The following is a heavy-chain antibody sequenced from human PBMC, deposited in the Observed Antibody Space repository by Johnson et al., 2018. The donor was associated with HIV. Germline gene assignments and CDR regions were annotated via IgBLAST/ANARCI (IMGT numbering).Heavy chain of an antibody. CDR1: GFTFSSYG. D-gene: IGHD4-23*01. CDR3: AKSPGKDHGGNSGAFHI. Sequence: QVQLLESGGGVVQPGRSLRLSCAASGFTFSSYGMHWVRQAPGKGLEWVAFIRYDGSNKYYADSVKGRFTISRDNSKNTLYLQMNSLRAEDTAVYYCAKSPGKDHGGNSGAFHIWGQGTMVTVSS. V-gene: IGHV3-30*02. J-gene: IGHJ3*02. CDR2: IRYDGSNK.